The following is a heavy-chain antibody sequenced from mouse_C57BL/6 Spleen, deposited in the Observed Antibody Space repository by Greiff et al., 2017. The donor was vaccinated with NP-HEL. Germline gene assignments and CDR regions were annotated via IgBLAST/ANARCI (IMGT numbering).Heavy chain of an antibody. D-gene: IGHD2-5*01. CDR1: GYTFTDYY. CDR2: INPYNGGT. J-gene: IGHJ2*01. V-gene: IGHV1-19*01. CDR3: ARGGYSKGYFDY. Sequence: EVQVVQPGPVLVKPGASVKMSCKASGYTFTDYYMNWVKQSHGKSLEWIGVINPYNGGTSYNQKFKGKATLTVDKSSSTAYMELNSLTSEDSAVYYCARGGYSKGYFDYWGQGTTLTVSS.